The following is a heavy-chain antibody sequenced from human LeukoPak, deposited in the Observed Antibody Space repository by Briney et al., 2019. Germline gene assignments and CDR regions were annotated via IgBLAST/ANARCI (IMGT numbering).Heavy chain of an antibody. V-gene: IGHV5-51*01. J-gene: IGHJ4*02. CDR1: GYSFTSYW. CDR2: IYPGDSDT. CDR3: ARRPGDFWSGYVSYFDY. Sequence: GESLKISCQGSGYSFTSYWIGWVRQMPGKGLEWMGIIYPGDSDTRYSPSFQGQVTISADKSISTAYLQWSSLKASDTAMYYCARRPGDFWSGYVSYFDYWGQGTLVTVSS. D-gene: IGHD3-3*01.